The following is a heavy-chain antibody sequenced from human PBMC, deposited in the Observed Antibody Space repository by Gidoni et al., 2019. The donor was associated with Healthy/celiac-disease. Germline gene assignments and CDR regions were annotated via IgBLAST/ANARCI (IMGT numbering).Heavy chain of an antibody. V-gene: IGHV3-15*01. CDR3: TTDLGDCSGGSCYPSPDY. J-gene: IGHJ4*02. CDR2: IKSKTDGGTT. CDR1: GFTFRNAW. D-gene: IGHD2-15*01. Sequence: EVQLVESGGGWVKPGGSLRLSCAASGFTFRNAWMRWVRQAPGKGLEWVGRIKSKTDGGTTDYAAPVKGRFTISRDDSKNTLYLQMNSLKTEDTAVYYCTTDLGDCSGGSCYPSPDYWGQGTLVTVSS.